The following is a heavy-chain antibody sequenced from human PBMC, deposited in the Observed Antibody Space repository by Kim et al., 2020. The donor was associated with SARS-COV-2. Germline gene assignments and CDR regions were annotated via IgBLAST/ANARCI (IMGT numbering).Heavy chain of an antibody. Sequence: GGSLRLSCSASGFTFSSYAMHWVRQAPGKGLEYVSAISSNGGSTYYADSVKGRFTISRDNSKNTLYLQMSSLRAEDTAVYYCVKEGNIVATIPFDYWGQGTLVTVSS. CDR1: GFTFSSYA. D-gene: IGHD5-12*01. V-gene: IGHV3-64D*09. CDR2: ISSNGGST. J-gene: IGHJ4*02. CDR3: VKEGNIVATIPFDY.